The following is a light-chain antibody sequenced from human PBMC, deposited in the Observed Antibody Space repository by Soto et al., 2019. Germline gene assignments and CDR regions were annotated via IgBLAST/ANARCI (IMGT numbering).Light chain of an antibody. J-gene: IGKJ5*01. CDR3: QQYANSPIT. V-gene: IGKV3-20*01. Sequence: ELVLPQSPCTLSLSPGESATLSCRASQPVSSNFLAWYQQKPGQAPRLLIYGVSSRASGIPDRFFGSGSGTDFTPTINRLEPEDFAVYYCQQYANSPITFGQGTRLEIK. CDR1: QPVSSNF. CDR2: GVS.